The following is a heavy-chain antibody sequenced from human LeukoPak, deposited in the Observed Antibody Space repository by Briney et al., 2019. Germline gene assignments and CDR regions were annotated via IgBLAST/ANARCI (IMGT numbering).Heavy chain of an antibody. D-gene: IGHD1-26*01. Sequence: ETLSLTCTVSGGSISSSSYYWGWIRQPPGKGLEWVSSISGSGASTYYADSVKGRFTISRDNSKNTLYLQMNSLRAEDTAVYYCAKDLGFIVGGGYWGQGTLVTVSS. CDR1: GGSISSSSYY. CDR2: ISGSGAST. CDR3: AKDLGFIVGGGY. J-gene: IGHJ4*02. V-gene: IGHV3-23*01.